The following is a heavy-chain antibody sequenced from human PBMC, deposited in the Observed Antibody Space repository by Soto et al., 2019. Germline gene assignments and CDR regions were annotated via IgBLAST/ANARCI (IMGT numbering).Heavy chain of an antibody. D-gene: IGHD3-22*01. CDR3: AQFEYYYDSSGYYPLGFDY. CDR1: GGTFSSYA. V-gene: IGHV1-69*13. CDR2: IIPIFGTA. J-gene: IGHJ4*02. Sequence: SVKVSCKASGGTFSSYAISWVRQAPGQGLEWMGGIIPIFGTANYAQKFQGRVTITADESTSTAYMELSSLRSEDTAVYYCAQFEYYYDSSGYYPLGFDYWGQGTLVTVSS.